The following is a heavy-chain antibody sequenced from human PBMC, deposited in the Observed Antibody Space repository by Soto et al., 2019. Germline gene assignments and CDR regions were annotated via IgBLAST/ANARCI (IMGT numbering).Heavy chain of an antibody. CDR1: GFTLSDYY. J-gene: IGHJ4*02. D-gene: IGHD3-10*01. Sequence: GGSLRLSCAVSGFTLSDYYMEWVRQAPGQGLEWIGLTRNKDNRYTTEYAASVKGRFTISRDNSKNSLYLQMSSLNTEDTALYYCSRSPPGVTHDSWGQGTLVTVSS. CDR2: TRNKDNRYTT. CDR3: SRSPPGVTHDS. V-gene: IGHV3-72*01.